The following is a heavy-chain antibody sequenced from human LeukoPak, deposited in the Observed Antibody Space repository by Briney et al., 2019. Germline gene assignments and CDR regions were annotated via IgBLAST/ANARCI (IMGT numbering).Heavy chain of an antibody. V-gene: IGHV4-61*01. CDR3: ARDRVRGNSNPYFDY. Sequence: SETLSLTCTVSGGSVSSGTYYWSWIRQPPGKGLEWIGYIYYSGSTNYNPSLKSRVTISVDTSKNQFSLKLSSVTAADTAVYYCARDRVRGNSNPYFDYWGQGTLVTVSS. J-gene: IGHJ4*02. CDR1: GGSVSSGTYY. CDR2: IYYSGST. D-gene: IGHD4-11*01.